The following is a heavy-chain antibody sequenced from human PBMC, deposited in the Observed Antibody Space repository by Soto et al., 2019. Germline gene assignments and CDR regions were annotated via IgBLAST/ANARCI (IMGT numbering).Heavy chain of an antibody. CDR2: IRSKANKYAT. Sequence: DVQLVESGGGLVQPGGSLKLCCAASGFSISGSAMHWVRQASGKGLEWIGRIRSKANKYATSYAASVEGRFTISRDDSKNTAFLEMNDLKTEDSAVYFCTSPRIAVAGVIWYFDLWARGTLVTVSS. CDR3: TSPRIAVAGVIWYFDL. V-gene: IGHV3-73*01. J-gene: IGHJ2*01. D-gene: IGHD6-19*01. CDR1: GFSISGSA.